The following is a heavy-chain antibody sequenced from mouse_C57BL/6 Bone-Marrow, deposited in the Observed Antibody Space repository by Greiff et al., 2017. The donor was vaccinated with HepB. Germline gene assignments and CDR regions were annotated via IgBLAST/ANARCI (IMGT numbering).Heavy chain of an antibody. V-gene: IGHV5-9-1*02. D-gene: IGHD1-1*01. CDR1: GFTFSSYA. Sequence: DVKLVESGEGLVKPGGSLKLSCAASGFTFSSYAMSWVRQTPEKRLEWVAYISSGGDYIYYADTVKGRFTISRDNARNTLYLQMSSLKSEDTDMYYCTRERIYYYGSSYWYFDVWGTGTTVTVSS. CDR2: ISSGGDYI. J-gene: IGHJ1*03. CDR3: TRERIYYYGSSYWYFDV.